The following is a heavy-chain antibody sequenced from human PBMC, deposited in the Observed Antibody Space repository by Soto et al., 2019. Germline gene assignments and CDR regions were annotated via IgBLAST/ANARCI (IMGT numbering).Heavy chain of an antibody. D-gene: IGHD6-13*01. Sequence: QVQLVQSGAEVKKPGASVKVSCKASGYTFTSYGISWVRQAPGQGLEWMGWISANSGNTNYAQKLQGRVTMTTDTATSTAYMDLRSLRFAATAVYYCARVVSAAGTLPNWGQGTLVTVSS. CDR1: GYTFTSYG. CDR3: ARVVSAAGTLPN. J-gene: IGHJ4*02. V-gene: IGHV1-18*01. CDR2: ISANSGNT.